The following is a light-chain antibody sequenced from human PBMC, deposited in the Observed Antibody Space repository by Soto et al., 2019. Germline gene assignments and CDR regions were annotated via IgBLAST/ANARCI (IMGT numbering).Light chain of an antibody. J-gene: IGKJ1*01. Sequence: DIHMTQSPSPWSASVGARVTIPFRATATIEVCLAWYQQKAGKAPKLLIYGASILEGGVPSRFSGDGSGSEFIFTITSLQPDDFVNYYCQQYKAFPRTFGQGTRVEVK. V-gene: IGKV1-5*01. CDR2: GAS. CDR3: QQYKAFPRT. CDR1: ATIEVC.